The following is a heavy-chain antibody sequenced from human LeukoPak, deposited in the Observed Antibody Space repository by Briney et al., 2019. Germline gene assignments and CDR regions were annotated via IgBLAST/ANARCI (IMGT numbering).Heavy chain of an antibody. V-gene: IGHV4-4*02. D-gene: IGHD4-17*01. J-gene: IGHJ4*02. CDR2: IYHSGST. Sequence: SETLSLTCAVSGGSISSSNWWSWVRQPPGKGLEWIGEIYHSGSTYYNPSLKSRVAISVDTSKNQFSLRLSSVTAADTAVYYCARDFGDYRVDYWGQGTLVTVSS. CDR3: ARDFGDYRVDY. CDR1: GGSISSSNW.